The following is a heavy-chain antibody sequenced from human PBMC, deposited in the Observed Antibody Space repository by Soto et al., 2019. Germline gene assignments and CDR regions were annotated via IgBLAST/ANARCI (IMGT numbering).Heavy chain of an antibody. CDR2: IHYSGST. J-gene: IGHJ4*02. CDR3: AKLLTSQMPTDY. D-gene: IGHD2-15*01. Sequence: QVQLQESGPGLVKPSETLSLTCTVSGDSISSYYWSWIRQPPGKGLEYIGYIHYSGSTNSNPSLKSRVTISVDTSKNHFSLKLRSVTAADTAVYYCAKLLTSQMPTDYWGQGTLVTVSS. V-gene: IGHV4-59*01. CDR1: GDSISSYY.